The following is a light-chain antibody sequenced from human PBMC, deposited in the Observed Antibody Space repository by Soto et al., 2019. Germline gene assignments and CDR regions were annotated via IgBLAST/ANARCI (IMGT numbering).Light chain of an antibody. Sequence: SYELTQPPSVSVAPGQTARITCGGNNSGSKSVHWYQQKPGQAHVLVVYDDSDRPSGIPERFSGSNSGNTATLTISRVEAGDEADDYCQVWDSSSDHHVVFGGGTKVTVL. J-gene: IGLJ2*01. CDR3: QVWDSSSDHHVV. V-gene: IGLV3-21*02. CDR2: DDS. CDR1: NSGSKS.